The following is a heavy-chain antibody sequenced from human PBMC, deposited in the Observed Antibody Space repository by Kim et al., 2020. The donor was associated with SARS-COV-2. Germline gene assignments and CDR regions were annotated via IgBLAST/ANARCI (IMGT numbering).Heavy chain of an antibody. Sequence: SETLSLTCTVSGGSISSGGYYWSWIRQHPGKGLEWIGYIYYSGSTYYNPSLKSRVTISVDTSKNQFSLKLSSVTAADTAVYYCARDNRGAWLHWYFDLWGRGTLVSVSS. CDR3: ARDNRGAWLHWYFDL. V-gene: IGHV4-31*03. CDR2: IYYSGST. CDR1: GGSISSGGYY. D-gene: IGHD5-12*01. J-gene: IGHJ2*01.